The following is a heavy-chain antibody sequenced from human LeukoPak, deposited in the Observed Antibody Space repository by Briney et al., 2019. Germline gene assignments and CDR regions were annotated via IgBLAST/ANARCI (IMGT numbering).Heavy chain of an antibody. CDR1: GFTFSSYS. D-gene: IGHD6-13*01. V-gene: IGHV3-21*01. Sequence: PGGSLRLSCAASGFTFSSYSMNWVRQAPGKGLEWVSSVSSSSSYIYYADSAKGRFTISRDNAKNSLYLQMNSLRAEDTAVYYCARDKTSGPTYSSSWYNYWGQGTLVTVSS. J-gene: IGHJ4*02. CDR2: VSSSSSYI. CDR3: ARDKTSGPTYSSSWYNY.